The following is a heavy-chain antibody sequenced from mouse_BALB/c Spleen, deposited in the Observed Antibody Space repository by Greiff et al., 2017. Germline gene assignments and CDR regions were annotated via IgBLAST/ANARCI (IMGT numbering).Heavy chain of an antibody. CDR2: IAPGSGST. J-gene: IGHJ2*01. CDR3: ARGGGNYGFDY. V-gene: IGHV1S41*01. CDR1: GYTFTSYW. D-gene: IGHD2-1*01. Sequence: DLVKPGASVKLSCTASGYTFTSYWINWIKQRPGQGLEWIGRIAPGSGSTYYNAMFKGKATLTVDTSSSTAYIQLSSLSSEDSAVYFCARGGGNYGFDYWGQGTTLTVSS.